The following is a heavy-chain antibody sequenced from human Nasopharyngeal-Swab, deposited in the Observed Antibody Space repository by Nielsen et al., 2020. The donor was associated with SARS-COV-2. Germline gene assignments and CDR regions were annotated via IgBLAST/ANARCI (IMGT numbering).Heavy chain of an antibody. CDR1: GFTFSSYS. V-gene: IGHV3-48*01. CDR2: ISSSSSTI. J-gene: IGHJ4*02. D-gene: IGHD2-15*01. Sequence: GGFLRLSCAASGFTFSSYSMNWVRQAPGKGLEWVSYISSSSSTIYYADSVKGRFTISRDNAKNSLYLQMNSLRAEDTAVYYCARDLVGGWFYWGQGTLVTVSS. CDR3: ARDLVGGWFY.